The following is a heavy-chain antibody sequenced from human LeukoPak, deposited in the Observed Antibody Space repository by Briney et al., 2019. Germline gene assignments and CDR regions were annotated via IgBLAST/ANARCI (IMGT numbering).Heavy chain of an antibody. CDR1: EYTLTGLS. CDR2: FVLEDGET. V-gene: IGHV1-24*01. Sequence: ASGKVSCKVSEYTLTGLSMHWVRQAPGKGLEWRGGFVLEDGETIKAQTFQGRVTMTEDTSTDTAYMELSSLRSEDTAVYYCATGCYYDSSGYSCYFDYWGQGTMVTVSS. J-gene: IGHJ4*02. D-gene: IGHD3-22*01. CDR3: ATGCYYDSSGYSCYFDY.